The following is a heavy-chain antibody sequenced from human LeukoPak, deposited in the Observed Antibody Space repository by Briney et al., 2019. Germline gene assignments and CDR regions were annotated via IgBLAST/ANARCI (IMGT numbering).Heavy chain of an antibody. CDR2: ISWNSGSI. V-gene: IGHV3-9*01. Sequence: GGSLRLSCAASGFTFSSYGMHWVRQAPGKGLEWVSGISWNSGSIGYADSVKGRFTISRDNAKNSLYLQMNSLRAEDTALYYCAKGSGYYTYYYYYGMDVWGQGTTVTVSS. D-gene: IGHD3-3*01. CDR1: GFTFSSYG. J-gene: IGHJ6*02. CDR3: AKGSGYYTYYYYYGMDV.